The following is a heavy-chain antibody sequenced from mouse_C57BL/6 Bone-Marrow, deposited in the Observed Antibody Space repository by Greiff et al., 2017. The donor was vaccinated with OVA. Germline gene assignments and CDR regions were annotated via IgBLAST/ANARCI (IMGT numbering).Heavy chain of an antibody. V-gene: IGHV1-74*01. CDR2: IHPSDSDT. Sequence: QVQLQQPGAELVKPGASVKVSCKASGYTFTSYWMHWVKQRPGQGLEWIGRIHPSDSDTNYNQKFKGKATLTVDKSSSTAYMELRSLTSEDSAVYYCARRIPPYAMDYWGQGTSVTVSS. J-gene: IGHJ4*01. CDR3: ARRIPPYAMDY. CDR1: GYTFTSYW. D-gene: IGHD5-1-1*01.